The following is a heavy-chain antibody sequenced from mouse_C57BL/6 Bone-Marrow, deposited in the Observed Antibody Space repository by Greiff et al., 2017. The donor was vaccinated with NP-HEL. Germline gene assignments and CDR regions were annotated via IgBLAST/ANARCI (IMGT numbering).Heavy chain of an antibody. CDR2: ISYDGSN. Sequence: EVQLQESGPGLVKPSQSLSLTCSVTGYSITSGYYWNWIRQFPGNKLEWMGYISYDGSNNYNPSLKNRISITRDTSKNQFFLKLNSVTTEDTATYYCARDNYSNYTYFDVWGTGTTVTVSS. CDR1: GYSITSGYY. J-gene: IGHJ1*03. D-gene: IGHD2-5*01. V-gene: IGHV3-6*01. CDR3: ARDNYSNYTYFDV.